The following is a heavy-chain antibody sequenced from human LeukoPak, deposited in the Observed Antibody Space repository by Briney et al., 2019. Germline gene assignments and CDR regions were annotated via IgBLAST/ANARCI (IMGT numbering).Heavy chain of an antibody. V-gene: IGHV4-34*01. CDR1: GGSFSGYY. Sequence: SETLSLTCAVYGGSFSGYYWSWIRQPPGKGLEWIGEINHSGSTNYNPSLKSRVTISVDTSKNQFSLKLSSVTAADTAVYYCARGFLWFAELGYWGQGTLVTVSS. CDR2: INHSGST. CDR3: ARGFLWFAELGY. J-gene: IGHJ4*02. D-gene: IGHD3-10*01.